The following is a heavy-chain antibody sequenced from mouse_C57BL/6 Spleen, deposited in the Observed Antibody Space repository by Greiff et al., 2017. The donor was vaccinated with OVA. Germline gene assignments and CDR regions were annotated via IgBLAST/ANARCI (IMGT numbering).Heavy chain of an antibody. CDR3: ATPSITTGYFEV. CDR2: IDPSDSYT. CDR1: GYTFTSYW. D-gene: IGHD1-1*01. J-gene: IGHJ1*03. Sequence: QVQLQQPGAELVKPGASVKLSCKASGYTFTSYWMQWVKQRPGQGLEWIGEIDPSDSYTNYNQKFKGKATLTVDTSSSTAYMQLSSLTSEDSAVYYCATPSITTGYFEVGGTGTTVTVAS. V-gene: IGHV1-50*01.